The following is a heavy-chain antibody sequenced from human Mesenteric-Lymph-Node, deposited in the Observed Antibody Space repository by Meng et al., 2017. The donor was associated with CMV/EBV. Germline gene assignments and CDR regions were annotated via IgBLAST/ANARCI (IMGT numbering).Heavy chain of an antibody. CDR1: GFTFSSYW. CDR3: ARDSRGEDFWSVYYYYYYGMDV. Sequence: GESLKISCAASGFTFSSYWMHWVRQAPGKGLVWVSRINSDGSTTSYADSVKGRFTISRDNAKNTLYLQMNSLRDEDTAVYYCARDSRGEDFWSVYYYYYYGMDVWGQGTTVTVSS. V-gene: IGHV3-74*01. J-gene: IGHJ6*02. D-gene: IGHD3-3*01. CDR2: INSDGSTT.